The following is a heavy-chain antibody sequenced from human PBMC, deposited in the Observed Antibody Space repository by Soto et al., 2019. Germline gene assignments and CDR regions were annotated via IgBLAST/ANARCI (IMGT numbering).Heavy chain of an antibody. V-gene: IGHV3-30*09. D-gene: IGHD3-9*01. CDR1: GVTFNMYD. Sequence: PGGSLRLSCAASGVTFNMYDLNWIRQAPGKGLEWLSVISYDGHKIHSADSLKRRFAISRDSYRDMVYLQLNSLRSEDTAIYYCASDPVPVTGSFIDFWGQGTLVTVSS. CDR2: ISYDGHKI. J-gene: IGHJ4*02. CDR3: ASDPVPVTGSFIDF.